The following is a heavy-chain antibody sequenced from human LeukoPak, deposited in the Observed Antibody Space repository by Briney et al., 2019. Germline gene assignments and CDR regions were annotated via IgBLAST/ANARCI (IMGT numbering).Heavy chain of an antibody. J-gene: IGHJ6*03. CDR2: IIPIFGTA. D-gene: IGHD2-2*01. Sequence: GSSVRVSCKASGGTFSSYAISWVRQAPGQGLEWMGGIIPIFGTANYAQKFQGRVTITADKSTSTAYMELSSLRSEDTAVYYCSRGGVPAAMSDYYYYMDVWGKGTTVTVSS. CDR3: SRGGVPAAMSDYYYYMDV. CDR1: GGTFSSYA. V-gene: IGHV1-69*06.